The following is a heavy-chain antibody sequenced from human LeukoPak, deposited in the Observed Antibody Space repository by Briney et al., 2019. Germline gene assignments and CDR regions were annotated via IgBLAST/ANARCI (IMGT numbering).Heavy chain of an antibody. J-gene: IGHJ6*03. D-gene: IGHD2-15*01. CDR2: IYYSGST. V-gene: IGHV4-39*07. CDR3: ARDSVVDYYYYMDV. Sequence: GSLRLSCAASGFTFSSYSMNWIRQPPGKGLEWIGSIYYSGSTYYNPSLKSRVTISVDRSKNQFSLKLSSVTAADTAVYYCARDSVVDYYYYMDVWGKGTTVTVSS. CDR1: GFTFSSYS.